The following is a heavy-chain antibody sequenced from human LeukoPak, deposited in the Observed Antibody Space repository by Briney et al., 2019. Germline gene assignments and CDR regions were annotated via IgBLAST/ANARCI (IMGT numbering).Heavy chain of an antibody. CDR2: IYHSGST. Sequence: SETLSLTCSFSGYSISSGYYWGWIRQPPGQGREWIGNIYHSGSTYYNPSLKSRVTISVDTSKNQFSLKLSSVTAADTAVYYCAGDFWSGYYFRDWGQGTLVTVSS. D-gene: IGHD3-3*01. V-gene: IGHV4-38-2*02. CDR1: GYSISSGYY. CDR3: AGDFWSGYYFRD. J-gene: IGHJ4*02.